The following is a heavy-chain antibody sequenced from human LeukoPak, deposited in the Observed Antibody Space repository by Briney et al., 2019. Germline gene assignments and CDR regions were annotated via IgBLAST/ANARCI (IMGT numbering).Heavy chain of an antibody. Sequence: PGGSLRLSCAASGFSFSTFWMSWVRQAPGGRLEWMANIKYDGGEKGYVDSVKGRFTISRDNAKNSLYLQMDSLRAEDTAVYYCGKGSVTELGFWGQGTLVAVSS. J-gene: IGHJ4*02. CDR3: GKGSVTELGF. D-gene: IGHD2-21*02. CDR1: GFSFSTFW. V-gene: IGHV3-7*01. CDR2: IKYDGGEK.